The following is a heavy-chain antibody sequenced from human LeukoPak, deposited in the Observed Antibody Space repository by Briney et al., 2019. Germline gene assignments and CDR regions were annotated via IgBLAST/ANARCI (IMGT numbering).Heavy chain of an antibody. V-gene: IGHV4-34*01. CDR1: GGSFSGYY. CDR2: INHSGST. J-gene: IGHJ5*02. Sequence: SETLSLTCAVYGGSFSGYYWSWIRQPPGKGLEWIGEINHSGSTNYNPSLNSRVTISVDTSKNQFSLKLSSVTAADTAVYYCARGQYCSSTSCYAWFDPWGQGTLVTVSS. CDR3: ARGQYCSSTSCYAWFDP. D-gene: IGHD2-2*01.